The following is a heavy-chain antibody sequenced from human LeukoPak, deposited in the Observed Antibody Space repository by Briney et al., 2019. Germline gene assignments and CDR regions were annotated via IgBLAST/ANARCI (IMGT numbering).Heavy chain of an antibody. Sequence: SETLSLTCTVSGGSISSYYWSWIRQPPGKGLEWIGYIYYSGSTNYNPSLKSRVTISVDTSKNQFSLKLSSVTAADTAVYYCARVHYYDSSGSSYSFDYWGQGTLVTVSS. D-gene: IGHD3-22*01. V-gene: IGHV4-59*01. J-gene: IGHJ4*02. CDR2: IYYSGST. CDR3: ARVHYYDSSGSSYSFDY. CDR1: GGSISSYY.